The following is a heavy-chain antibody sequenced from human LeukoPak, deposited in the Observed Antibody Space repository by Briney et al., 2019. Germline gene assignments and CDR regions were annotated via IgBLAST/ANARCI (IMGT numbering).Heavy chain of an antibody. Sequence: VASVKVSCKASGGTFSSYAISWVRQAPGQGLEWMGRIIPILGIANYAQKFQGRVTITADKSTSTAYMELSSLRSEDTAVYYCARAIFSMGGDNNVCFDYWGQGTLVTVSS. V-gene: IGHV1-69*04. CDR2: IIPILGIA. J-gene: IGHJ4*02. D-gene: IGHD2-21*02. CDR3: ARAIFSMGGDNNVCFDY. CDR1: GGTFSSYA.